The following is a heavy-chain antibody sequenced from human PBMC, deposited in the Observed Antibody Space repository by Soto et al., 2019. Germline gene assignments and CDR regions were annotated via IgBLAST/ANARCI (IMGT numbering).Heavy chain of an antibody. CDR2: IYHSGST. V-gene: IGHV4-30-2*01. Sequence: PSETLSLTCAVSGGSISSGGYSWSWIRQPPGKGLEWIGYIYHSGSTYYNPSLKSRVTISVDRSKNQFSLKLSSVTAADTAVYFCARAPFFFRVSGPGFDSGGQETLVTVSS. CDR1: GGSISSGGYS. CDR3: ARAPFFFRVSGPGFDS. J-gene: IGHJ4*02. D-gene: IGHD3-3*02.